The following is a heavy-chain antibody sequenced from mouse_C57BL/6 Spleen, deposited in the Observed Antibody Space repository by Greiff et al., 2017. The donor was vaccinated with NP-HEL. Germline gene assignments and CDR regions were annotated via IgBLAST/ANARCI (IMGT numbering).Heavy chain of an antibody. J-gene: IGHJ2*01. Sequence: VQLQQSGAELARPGASVKMSCKASGYTFTSYTMHWVKQRPGQGLEWIGYINPSSGYTKYNQKFKDKATSTADKSSSTAYMQLSSLTSEDSAVYYCAREDTTVVATDYWGQGTTLTVSS. V-gene: IGHV1-4*01. CDR2: INPSSGYT. CDR3: AREDTTVVATDY. D-gene: IGHD1-1*01. CDR1: GYTFTSYT.